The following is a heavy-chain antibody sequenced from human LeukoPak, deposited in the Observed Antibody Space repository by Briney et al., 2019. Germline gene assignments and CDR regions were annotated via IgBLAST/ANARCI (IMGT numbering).Heavy chain of an antibody. D-gene: IGHD2-2*01. J-gene: IGHJ5*02. V-gene: IGHV1-3*01. Sequence: GASVKVSCKASGYTFTSYAMHWVRQAPGQRLEWMGWINAGNGNTKYSQKFQGRVTITRDTSASTAYMELSSLRSEDTAVYYCARGPIVVVPAARSDWFAPWGQGTLVTVSS. CDR2: INAGNGNT. CDR1: GYTFTSYA. CDR3: ARGPIVVVPAARSDWFAP.